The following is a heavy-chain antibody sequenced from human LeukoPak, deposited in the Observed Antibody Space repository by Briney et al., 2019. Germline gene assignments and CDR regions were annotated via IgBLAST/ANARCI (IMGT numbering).Heavy chain of an antibody. CDR2: ISNRGNT. V-gene: IGHV4-34*01. Sequence: GSLRLSCAASGFTFSSYAMSWVRQSPGKGLEWIGEISNRGNTNYNPSLKSRVTISVDTSKNQFSLRLNSMTAADTALYYCAREWAARRGAFDIWGQGTMVTVSS. J-gene: IGHJ3*02. D-gene: IGHD6-6*01. CDR3: AREWAARRGAFDI. CDR1: GFTFSSYA.